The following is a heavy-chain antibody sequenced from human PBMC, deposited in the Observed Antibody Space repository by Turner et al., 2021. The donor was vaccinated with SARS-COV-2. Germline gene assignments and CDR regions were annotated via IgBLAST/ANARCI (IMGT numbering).Heavy chain of an antibody. CDR1: GFTFDDYA. CDR3: ASTSVVNYGMDV. CDR2: ISWNSGSI. V-gene: IGHV3-9*01. D-gene: IGHD2-15*01. Sequence: EVQLVESGGGLVQPGRSLRLSCAASGFTFDDYAMHWVRQAPGKGLEWVSGISWNSGSIGYADSVKGRFTISRDNAKNSLYLQMNSLRAEDTAVYYCASTSVVNYGMDVWGQGTTVTVSS. J-gene: IGHJ6*02.